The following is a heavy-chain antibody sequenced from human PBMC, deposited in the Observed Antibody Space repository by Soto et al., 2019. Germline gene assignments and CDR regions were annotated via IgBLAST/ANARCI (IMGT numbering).Heavy chain of an antibody. V-gene: IGHV1-3*01. Sequence: GASVKVSCKASGYTFTSYAMHWVRQAPGQRLEWMGWIDAGNGNTKYSQKFQGRVTITRDTSASTAYMELSSLRSEDTAVYYCARGITLPTPLDYWGQGTLVTVSS. CDR3: ARGITLPTPLDY. CDR1: GYTFTSYA. D-gene: IGHD1-20*01. CDR2: IDAGNGNT. J-gene: IGHJ4*02.